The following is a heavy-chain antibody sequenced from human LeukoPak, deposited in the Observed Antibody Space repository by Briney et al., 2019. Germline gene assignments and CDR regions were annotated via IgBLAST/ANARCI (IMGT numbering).Heavy chain of an antibody. CDR1: GFTFDDYG. D-gene: IGHD2-2*01. Sequence: GGSLRLSCAASGFTFDDYGMSWVRQAPGKGLEWVSGINWNGGSTGYADSVKGRFTISGDNAKNSLYLQMNSLKTEDTAVYYCTTDFPYCSSTSCYFAVYDYWGQGTLVTVSS. J-gene: IGHJ4*02. V-gene: IGHV3-20*04. CDR3: TTDFPYCSSTSCYFAVYDY. CDR2: INWNGGST.